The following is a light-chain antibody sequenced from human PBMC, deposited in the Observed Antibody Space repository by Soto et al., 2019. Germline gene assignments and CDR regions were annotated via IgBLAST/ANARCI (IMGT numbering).Light chain of an antibody. CDR1: SSDIGTYKY. CDR2: EVD. V-gene: IGLV2-14*01. J-gene: IGLJ3*02. CDR3: SSYTVINTAV. Sequence: QSALTQPASVSGSPGQSITISCTGTSSDIGTYKYVSWYQQKPGKAPKLLIYEVDNRPSGISHRFSGSKSGNTASLTISGLQTEDEADYYCSSYTVINTAVFGGGTKVTVL.